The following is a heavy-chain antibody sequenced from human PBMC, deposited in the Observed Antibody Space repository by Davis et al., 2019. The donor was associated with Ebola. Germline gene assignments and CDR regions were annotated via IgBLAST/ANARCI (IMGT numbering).Heavy chain of an antibody. V-gene: IGHV4-61*01. D-gene: IGHD5-24*01. CDR2: IYYSGST. Sequence: PSETLSLTCTVSGGSVSSGSYYWSWIRQPPGKGLEWIGYIYYSGSTNYNPSLKSRVTISVDTSKNQFSLKLSSVTAADTAVYYCARGARDGYNSFDYWGQGTLVTVSS. CDR3: ARGARDGYNSFDY. CDR1: GGSVSSGSYY. J-gene: IGHJ4*02.